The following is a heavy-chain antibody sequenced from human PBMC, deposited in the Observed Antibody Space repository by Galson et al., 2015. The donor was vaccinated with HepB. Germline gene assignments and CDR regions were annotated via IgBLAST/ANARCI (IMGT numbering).Heavy chain of an antibody. CDR1: GFMFSNYG. D-gene: IGHD1-26*01. CDR3: AREQIGGSFYYGMDV. J-gene: IGHJ6*02. CDR2: IWYDGSKK. V-gene: IGHV3-33*01. Sequence: SLRLSCAASGFMFSNYGMDWVRQAPGKGLEWVAIIWYDGSKKDYADSVRGRFTVSRDNSKSTLYLQMNSLRADDTAVYYCAREQIGGSFYYGMDVWGQGTTVTVSS.